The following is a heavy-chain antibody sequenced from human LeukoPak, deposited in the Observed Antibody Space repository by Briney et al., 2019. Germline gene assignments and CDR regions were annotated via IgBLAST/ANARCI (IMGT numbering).Heavy chain of an antibody. CDR2: ITSSSSHI. D-gene: IGHD3-22*01. CDR1: RFTFSSYS. Sequence: GGSLILSCAASRFTFSSYSMSWVRQAPGKGLQWVSSITSSSSHIYYADPVKGRFTISRDNAKNSLYLQMNSLRAEDTAVYYCARDIGDSSSGWGYFDYWGQGTLVTVSS. V-gene: IGHV3-21*01. J-gene: IGHJ4*02. CDR3: ARDIGDSSSGWGYFDY.